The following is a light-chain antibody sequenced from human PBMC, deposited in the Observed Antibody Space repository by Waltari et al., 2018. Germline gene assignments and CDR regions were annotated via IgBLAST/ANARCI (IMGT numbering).Light chain of an antibody. Sequence: EIVLTQSPGTLSLSPGDRATLSCRASQSVSSSYLAWYQQKLGQAPRLLIYGASSRATGIPDRFSGSGSGTYFTLTISILEPEDFAVYYCQQYGSSPYTFGQGTKLEIK. CDR2: GAS. V-gene: IGKV3-20*01. J-gene: IGKJ2*01. CDR1: QSVSSSY. CDR3: QQYGSSPYT.